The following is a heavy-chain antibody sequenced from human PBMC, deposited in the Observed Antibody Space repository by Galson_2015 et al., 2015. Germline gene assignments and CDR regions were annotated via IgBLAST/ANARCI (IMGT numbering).Heavy chain of an antibody. V-gene: IGHV1-46*01. Sequence: SVKVSCKAPGNTFTSYYMHWVRQAPGQGLEWMGIINPTGGGTSYAQKFQGRVTMTRDTSTSTVYMELSSLRSEDTAVYYYARVRDYYYYYMDVWGKGTTVTVSS. CDR3: ARVRDYYYYYMDV. J-gene: IGHJ6*03. CDR1: GNTFTSYY. CDR2: INPTGGGT.